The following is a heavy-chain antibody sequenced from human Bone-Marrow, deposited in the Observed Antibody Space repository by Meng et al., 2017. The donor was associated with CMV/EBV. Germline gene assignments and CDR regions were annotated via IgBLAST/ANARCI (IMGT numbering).Heavy chain of an antibody. CDR2: INPKNGDT. V-gene: IGHV1-18*01. CDR1: GYTFTSYG. J-gene: IGHJ4*02. CDR3: ARAKGTWGGFYFDN. D-gene: IGHD7-27*01. Sequence: ASVKVSCKASGYTFTSYGISWVRQAPGRGLELMGWINPKNGDTKYAQNSQVRVTMTRDTSTNTAYMELSRLTSDDTAVYYCARAKGTWGGFYFDNWGQGTLVTVSS.